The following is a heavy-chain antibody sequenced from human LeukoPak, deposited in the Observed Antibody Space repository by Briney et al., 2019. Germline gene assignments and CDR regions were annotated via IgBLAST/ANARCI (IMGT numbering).Heavy chain of an antibody. Sequence: SETLSLTCTVSGGSISSSSYYWGWIRQPPGKGLEGIGNIYYSGSTYYNPSLKSRVTISVDTSQNKFSLTASSVTAADTAVYYCVELRLPPSATYQLGTFDYWGQGTLVTVSS. CDR1: GGSISSSSYY. V-gene: IGHV4-39*01. CDR3: VELRLPPSATYQLGTFDY. J-gene: IGHJ4*02. D-gene: IGHD2-2*01. CDR2: IYYSGST.